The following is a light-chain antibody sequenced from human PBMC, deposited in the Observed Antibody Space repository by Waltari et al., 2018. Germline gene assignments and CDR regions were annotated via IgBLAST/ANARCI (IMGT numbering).Light chain of an antibody. CDR1: QGISSY. Sequence: AIRITQSPSSLSASTGDRVTITCRARQGISSYLAWYQQIPGKAPKRLIYAASTLQCWVPFRFSGRGSGTSFTLTISCRQSEDFATYYCQQYYSYPLIPFGQGTRLEIK. CDR3: QQYYSYPLIP. V-gene: IGKV1-8*01. CDR2: AAS. J-gene: IGKJ5*01.